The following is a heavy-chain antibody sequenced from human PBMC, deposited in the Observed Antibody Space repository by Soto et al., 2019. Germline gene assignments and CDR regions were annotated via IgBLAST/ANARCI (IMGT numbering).Heavy chain of an antibody. J-gene: IGHJ3*01. D-gene: IGHD6-19*01. Sequence: EVQLVQSGTEVKKSGESLKISCKGSGYTFSSHWIGWMRQMPGKGLEGMCVISPSDSDTRYSPSFQGKVTISVDKSISTAYLKWSSLKAADTAVYYCARNLYGSVGYSGHAFDLWGQGTMVTVSS. V-gene: IGHV5-51*03. CDR2: ISPSDSDT. CDR1: GYTFSSHW. CDR3: ARNLYGSVGYSGHAFDL.